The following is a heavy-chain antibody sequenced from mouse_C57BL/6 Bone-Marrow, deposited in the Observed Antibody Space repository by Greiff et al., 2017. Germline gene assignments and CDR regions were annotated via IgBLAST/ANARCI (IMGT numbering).Heavy chain of an antibody. Sequence: QVQLQQSGPELVKPGASVKISCKASGYAFSSSWLNWVKQRPGKGLEWIGRIYPGDGDTNYNGKFKGKATLTADKSSSTAYMQISRLSSEDSAVYFCARLAFPTVVARGYYYSMDYWGQGTSVTVSS. J-gene: IGHJ4*01. CDR3: ARLAFPTVVARGYYYSMDY. D-gene: IGHD1-1*01. CDR2: IYPGDGDT. V-gene: IGHV1-82*01. CDR1: GYAFSSSW.